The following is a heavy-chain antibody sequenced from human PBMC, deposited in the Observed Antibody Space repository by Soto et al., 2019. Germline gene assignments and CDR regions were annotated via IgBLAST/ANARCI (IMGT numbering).Heavy chain of an antibody. CDR1: GGTFSSYA. D-gene: IGHD6-13*01. J-gene: IGHJ6*02. CDR3: ARDRTPFSSRNHYYYYGMDV. Sequence: SVKVSCKASGGTFSSYAISWVRQAPGQGLEWMGGIIPIFGTANYAQKFQGRVTITADESTSTAYMELSSLRSEDTAVYYGARDRTPFSSRNHYYYYGMDVWGQGTTVTVSS. V-gene: IGHV1-69*13. CDR2: IIPIFGTA.